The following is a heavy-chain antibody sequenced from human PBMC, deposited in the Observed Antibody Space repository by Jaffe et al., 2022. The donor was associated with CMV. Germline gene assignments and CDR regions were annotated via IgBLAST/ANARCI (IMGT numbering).Heavy chain of an antibody. CDR1: GFTFSDYY. CDR2: ISSSSSYT. CDR3: ARSRRGSTSCLDY. J-gene: IGHJ4*02. D-gene: IGHD2-2*01. V-gene: IGHV3-11*06. Sequence: QVQLVESGGGLVKPGGSLRLSCAASGFTFSDYYMSWIRQAPGKGLEWVSYISSSSSYTNYADSVKGRFTISRDNAKNSLYLQMNSLRAEDTAVYYCARSRRGSTSCLDYWGQGTLVTVSS.